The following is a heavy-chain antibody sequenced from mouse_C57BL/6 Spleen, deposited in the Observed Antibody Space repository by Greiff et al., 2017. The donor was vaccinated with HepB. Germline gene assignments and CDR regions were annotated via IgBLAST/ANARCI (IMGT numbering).Heavy chain of an antibody. Sequence: VQLVESGAELARPGASVKLSCKASGYTFTSYGISWVKQRTGQGLEWIGEIYPRSGNTYYNEKFKGKATLTADKSSSTAYMELRSLTSEDSAVYFCARVTAQATSYAMDYWGQGTSVTGSS. D-gene: IGHD3-2*02. CDR2: IYPRSGNT. CDR1: GYTFTSYG. CDR3: ARVTAQATSYAMDY. J-gene: IGHJ4*01. V-gene: IGHV1-81*01.